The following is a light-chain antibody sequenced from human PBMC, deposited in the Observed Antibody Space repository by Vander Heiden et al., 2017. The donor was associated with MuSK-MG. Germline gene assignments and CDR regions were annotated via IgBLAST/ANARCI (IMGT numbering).Light chain of an antibody. CDR1: QGISRW. CDR2: AAS. V-gene: IGKV1-12*01. Sequence: DVQMTQSPSSVSASVGDRVTITCRPSQGISRWLAWYQQKPGRAPKLLIYAASTLQSGVPSRFSGNASGTDFILTISSLQPEDFATYYCQQANCFPLTFGGGTKVDIK. CDR3: QQANCFPLT. J-gene: IGKJ4*01.